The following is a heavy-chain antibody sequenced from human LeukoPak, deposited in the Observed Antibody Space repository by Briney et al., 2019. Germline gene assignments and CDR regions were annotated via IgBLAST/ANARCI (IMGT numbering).Heavy chain of an antibody. CDR3: ARRSIAARQFDY. CDR1: GYPFTSYE. J-gene: IGHJ4*02. CDR2: MNPNSGNA. Sequence: GSVRLSCKASGYPFTSYEINWVRQASGQGLEWMGWMNPNSGNADYAQKFQGRVTITRDTSISTAYMELSSLRSEDTAIYYCARRSIAARQFDYWGQGTLVTVSS. D-gene: IGHD6-6*01. V-gene: IGHV1-8*03.